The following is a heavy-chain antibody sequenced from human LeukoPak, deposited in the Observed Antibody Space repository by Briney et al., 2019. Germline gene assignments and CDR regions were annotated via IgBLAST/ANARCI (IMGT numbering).Heavy chain of an antibody. CDR1: GFTFSSYA. Sequence: PGGSLRLSCAASGFTFSSYAMSWVRQAPGKGLEWVSAISGSGGSTYYADSVKGRFTISRDNSKNTLYLQMNSLRAEDTAVHYCAKGALYYYDSSGYSDYWGQGTLVTVSS. CDR2: ISGSGGST. D-gene: IGHD3-22*01. J-gene: IGHJ4*02. V-gene: IGHV3-23*01. CDR3: AKGALYYYDSSGYSDY.